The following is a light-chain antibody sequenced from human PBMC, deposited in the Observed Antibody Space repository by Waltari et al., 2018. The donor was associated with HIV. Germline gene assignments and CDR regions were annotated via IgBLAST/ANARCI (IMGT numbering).Light chain of an antibody. V-gene: IGLV2-23*02. J-gene: IGLJ2*01. CDR2: AVT. CDR1: RSDVGSYNL. CDR3: CSYASYSTFHVV. Sequence: QSALTQPASVSGSPGQSIAISCTGARSDVGSYNLFSWYQQHPGKAPKLMIYAVTKRPSGVSDRFSGSKSGNTASLTISGLQAEDEADYYCCSYASYSTFHVVFGGGTKLTVL.